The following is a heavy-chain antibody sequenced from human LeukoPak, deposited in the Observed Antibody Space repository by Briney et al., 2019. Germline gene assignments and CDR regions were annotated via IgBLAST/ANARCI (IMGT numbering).Heavy chain of an antibody. D-gene: IGHD1-26*01. CDR3: AREEVAYSGSYWSRPPSGSFDY. Sequence: SETLSLTCAVYIDSFTNYSWNWIRQTPGKGLEWIGEVNDSGGTNYNPSLKSRVTISVDTSKNKFSLKLSSVTAADTAVYYCAREEVAYSGSYWSRPPSGSFDYWGQGTLVTVSS. V-gene: IGHV4-34*01. J-gene: IGHJ4*02. CDR1: IDSFTNYS. CDR2: VNDSGGT.